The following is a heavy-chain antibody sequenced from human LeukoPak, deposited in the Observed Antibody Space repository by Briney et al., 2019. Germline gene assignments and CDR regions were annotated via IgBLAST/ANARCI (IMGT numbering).Heavy chain of an antibody. Sequence: GGSLRLSCAASGLSVSGYWLTWVRQAPGKGLEWVANIKQDGSEKNYVDSVKGRFTISRDNAKNSLYLQMNSLRAEDTAVYYCARVSGVLWFGELQFDYWGQVPWSPSPQ. CDR1: GLSVSGYW. CDR3: ARVSGVLWFGELQFDY. V-gene: IGHV3-7*01. D-gene: IGHD3-10*01. J-gene: IGHJ4*01. CDR2: IKQDGSEK.